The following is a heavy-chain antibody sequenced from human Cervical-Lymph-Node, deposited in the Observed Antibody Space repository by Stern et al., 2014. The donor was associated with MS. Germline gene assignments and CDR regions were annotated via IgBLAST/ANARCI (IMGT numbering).Heavy chain of an antibody. CDR1: GGTLRSYA. V-gene: IGHV1-69*06. Sequence: MQLVESGAEVKKPGSSVKVSCKASGGTLRSYAISWLRQAPGPGLEWMGGIVPVFGTSNYAQKFQGRVTITADKSTSTAYMELSSLRSEDTAVYYCAREGDRGGGYFFDYWGQGTLVTVSA. CDR3: AREGDRGGGYFFDY. J-gene: IGHJ4*02. CDR2: IVPVFGTS. D-gene: IGHD3-16*01.